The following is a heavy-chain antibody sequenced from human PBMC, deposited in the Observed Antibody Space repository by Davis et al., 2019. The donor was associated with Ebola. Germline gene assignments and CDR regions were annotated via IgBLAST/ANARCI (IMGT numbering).Heavy chain of an antibody. CDR1: GFTFSNAW. D-gene: IGHD6-13*01. Sequence: GGSLRLSCAASGFTFSNAWMSWVRQAPGKGLEWVSSISSDSDYIYYADSAKGRITISRDNAKNSLYLQVNSLRDEDTAVYYCAKFSRAGDSVWGQGTLVTVSS. CDR2: ISSDSDYI. CDR3: AKFSRAGDSV. V-gene: IGHV3-21*04. J-gene: IGHJ4*02.